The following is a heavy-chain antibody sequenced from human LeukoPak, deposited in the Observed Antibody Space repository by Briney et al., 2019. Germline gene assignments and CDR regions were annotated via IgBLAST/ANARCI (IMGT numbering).Heavy chain of an antibody. CDR1: GYSFTSYW. J-gene: IGHJ4*02. Sequence: GESLKISCKGSGYSFTSYWIGWVRQMPGKGLEWMGIIYPGDSDTRYSPSFQGQVTISADKSISTAYLQWSSLKASDTAMYYCARHPPHYNYGDYVYLDYWGQGTLVTVSS. CDR3: ARHPPHYNYGDYVYLDY. CDR2: IYPGDSDT. V-gene: IGHV5-51*01. D-gene: IGHD4-17*01.